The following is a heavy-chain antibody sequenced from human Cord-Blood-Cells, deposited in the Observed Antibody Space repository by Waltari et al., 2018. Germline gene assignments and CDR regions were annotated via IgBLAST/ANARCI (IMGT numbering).Heavy chain of an antibody. CDR2: IYYSGST. D-gene: IGHD7-27*01. Sequence: QLQLQESGPGLVKPSEPLSLTCTVSGGSIRSSSYYWGWIRQPPGKGLEWIGSIYYSGSTYYNPSLKSRVTISVDTSKNQFSLKLSSVTAADTAVYYCAGQANWDDYWGQGTLVTVSS. CDR3: AGQANWDDY. CDR1: GGSIRSSSYY. J-gene: IGHJ4*02. V-gene: IGHV4-39*07.